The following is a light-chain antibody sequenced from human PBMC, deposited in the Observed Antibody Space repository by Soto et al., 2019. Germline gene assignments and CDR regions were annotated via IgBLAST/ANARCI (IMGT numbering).Light chain of an antibody. J-gene: IGKJ5*01. Sequence: ETVLTQSPGTLYFSPGERATLSCRASQSVGNSHVAWYQQRRGLPPRLLIYGASNRATGIPDRFSGSGSGADFTLTISRLEPADFAVYFCQQYGNSPPGTFGQGTRL. CDR1: QSVGNSH. CDR3: QQYGNSPPGT. CDR2: GAS. V-gene: IGKV3-20*01.